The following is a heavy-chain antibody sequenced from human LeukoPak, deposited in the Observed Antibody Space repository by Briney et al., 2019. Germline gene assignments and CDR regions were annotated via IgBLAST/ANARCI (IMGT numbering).Heavy chain of an antibody. Sequence: SGTLSLTCAVSGGSISSSNWWSWVRQPPEKGLEWIGEMYHSGSTNYNPSLKSRVTISVDTSKNQFSLKLTSVTAADTAVYYCASKQSRAGAAGGTFDFWGQGTLVTVSS. D-gene: IGHD6-13*01. V-gene: IGHV4-4*02. CDR3: ASKQSRAGAAGGTFDF. J-gene: IGHJ4*02. CDR2: MYHSGST. CDR1: GGSISSSNW.